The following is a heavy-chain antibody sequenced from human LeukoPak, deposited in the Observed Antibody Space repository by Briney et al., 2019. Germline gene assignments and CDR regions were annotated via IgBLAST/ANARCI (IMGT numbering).Heavy chain of an antibody. CDR2: INHSGST. Sequence: SETLSLTCAVYGGSFSGYYWSWIRQPPGKGLEWIGEINHSGSTNYNPSLKSRVTISVDTSKNQFSLKLSSVTAADTAVYYCARGRRGYSYGSNGLTQNWYFDLWGRGTLVTVSS. D-gene: IGHD5-18*01. V-gene: IGHV4-34*01. CDR1: GGSFSGYY. CDR3: ARGRRGYSYGSNGLTQNWYFDL. J-gene: IGHJ2*01.